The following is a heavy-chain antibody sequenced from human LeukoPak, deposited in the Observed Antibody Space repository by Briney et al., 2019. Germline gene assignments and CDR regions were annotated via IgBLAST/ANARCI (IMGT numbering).Heavy chain of an antibody. CDR2: ISSSGSTI. D-gene: IGHD1-26*01. Sequence: MAGGSLRLSCAASGFTFSDYYMSWVRQAPGKGLEWVSYISSSGSTIYYADSVKGRFTISRDNAKNSLLLQMNSLRAEDTAVYYCARDPWELSYDYYGVDVWGQGTTVTVSS. V-gene: IGHV3-11*01. CDR3: ARDPWELSYDYYGVDV. J-gene: IGHJ6*02. CDR1: GFTFSDYY.